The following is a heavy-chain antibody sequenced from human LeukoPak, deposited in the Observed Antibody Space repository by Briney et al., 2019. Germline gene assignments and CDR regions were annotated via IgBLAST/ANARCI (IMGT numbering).Heavy chain of an antibody. D-gene: IGHD3-22*01. Sequence: VASMEISGKASAGTFSSDASSWVRRAPGQGLESRGAIITIFGTANYAQKFQCRPTITRDESTSTAYMELSSVISEEPAVYHCARAIMGMIVSRYYFDYWGQGTLVTVSS. V-gene: IGHV1-69*05. J-gene: IGHJ4*02. CDR3: ARAIMGMIVSRYYFDY. CDR1: AGTFSSDA. CDR2: IITIFGTA.